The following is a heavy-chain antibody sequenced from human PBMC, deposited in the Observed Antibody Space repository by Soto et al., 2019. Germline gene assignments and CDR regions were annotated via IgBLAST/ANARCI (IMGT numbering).Heavy chain of an antibody. J-gene: IGHJ6*02. CDR2: IYYDDGST. CDR3: ASGQQVILRYYYGLDV. V-gene: IGHV3-53*02. D-gene: IGHD6-13*01. Sequence: EVQLVETGGGLIQPGGSLRLSCAVSGFTVSTNYMSWVRQAPGKGLEWVSVIYYDDGSTYYADSVKGRFSISRDSSRNTLYLQMNSLRAEATAVYYCASGQQVILRYYYGLDVWGQGTTVTVSS. CDR1: GFTVSTNY.